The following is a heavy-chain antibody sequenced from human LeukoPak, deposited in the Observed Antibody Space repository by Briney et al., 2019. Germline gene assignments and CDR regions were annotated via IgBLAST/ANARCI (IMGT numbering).Heavy chain of an antibody. CDR2: ISAYNGNT. CDR3: ARELRAYGSGSYPSDY. J-gene: IGHJ4*02. Sequence: ASVKVSCKASGYTVTSYGISWVRQAPGQGLEWMGWISAYNGNTNYAQKLQGRVTMTTDTSTSTAYMELRSLRSDDTAVYYCARELRAYGSGSYPSDYWGQGTLVTVSS. V-gene: IGHV1-18*01. CDR1: GYTVTSYG. D-gene: IGHD3-10*01.